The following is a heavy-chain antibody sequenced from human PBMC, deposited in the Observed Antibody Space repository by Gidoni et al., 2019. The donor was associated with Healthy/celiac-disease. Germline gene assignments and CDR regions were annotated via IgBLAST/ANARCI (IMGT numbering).Heavy chain of an antibody. D-gene: IGHD2-21*01. J-gene: IGHJ6*02. CDR1: GYTFTSYD. Sequence: QVQLVQSGAEVKKPGASVKVSCKASGYTFTSYDINWGRQATGQGLEWMGWMNPNRGNTGYAQKFQGRVTMTRNTSISTAYMELSSLRSEDTAVYYCASSYCGGDCYSGPDYYYGMDVWGQGTTVTVSS. CDR2: MNPNRGNT. CDR3: ASSYCGGDCYSGPDYYYGMDV. V-gene: IGHV1-8*01.